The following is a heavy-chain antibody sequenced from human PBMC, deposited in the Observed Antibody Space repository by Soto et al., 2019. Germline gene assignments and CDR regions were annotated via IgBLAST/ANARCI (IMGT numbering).Heavy chain of an antibody. CDR3: AILDGGGYYYGYCFDY. V-gene: IGHV4-31*03. Sequence: TLSRTRPVSEGCSGRRCHYWRLIRQHPGNCLEWIGYIYYSGSTYYNPSLKSRVTISVDTSKNQFSLKLSSVTAADTAVYYCAILDGGGYYYGYCFDYWGQVTLVTVSS. CDR1: EGCSGRRCHY. D-gene: IGHD3-22*01. J-gene: IGHJ4*02. CDR2: IYYSGST.